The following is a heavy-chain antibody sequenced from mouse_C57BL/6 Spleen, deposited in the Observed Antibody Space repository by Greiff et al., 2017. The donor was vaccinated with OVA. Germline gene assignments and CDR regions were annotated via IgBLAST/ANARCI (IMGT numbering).Heavy chain of an antibody. CDR1: GYSITSGYD. V-gene: IGHV3-1*01. Sequence: EVKLEESGPGMVKPSQSLSLTCTVTGYSITSGYDWHWIRHFPGNKLEWMGYISYSGSTNYNPSLKSRISITHDTSKNHFFLKLNSVTTEDTATYYCAREGQLPYFDYWGQGTTLTVSS. CDR2: ISYSGST. D-gene: IGHD3-3*01. J-gene: IGHJ2*01. CDR3: AREGQLPYFDY.